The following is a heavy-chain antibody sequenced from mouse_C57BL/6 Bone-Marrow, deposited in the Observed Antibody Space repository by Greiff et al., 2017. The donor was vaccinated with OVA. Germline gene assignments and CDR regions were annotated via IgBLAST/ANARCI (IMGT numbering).Heavy chain of an antibody. Sequence: VKLVESGAELVRPGASVTLSCKASGYTFTDYEMHWVKQTPVHGLEWIGAIDPETGGTAYNQKFKGKAILTADKSSSTAYMELRSLTSEDSAVDYCTRGYSNYYAMDYWGQGTSVTVSS. CDR3: TRGYSNYYAMDY. J-gene: IGHJ4*01. D-gene: IGHD2-5*01. V-gene: IGHV1-15*01. CDR1: GYTFTDYE. CDR2: IDPETGGT.